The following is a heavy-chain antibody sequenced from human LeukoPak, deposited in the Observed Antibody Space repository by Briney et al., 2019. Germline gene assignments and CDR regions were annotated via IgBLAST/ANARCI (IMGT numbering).Heavy chain of an antibody. CDR3: ARRSSGWYYYYGMDV. D-gene: IGHD6-19*01. V-gene: IGHV4-34*01. Sequence: SETLSLTCAVYGGSFSGYYWSWIRQPPGKGLEWIGEINHSGSTNYSPSLKSRVTISVDTSKNQFSLKLSSVTAADTAVYYCARRSSGWYYYYGMDVWGQGTTVTVSS. J-gene: IGHJ6*02. CDR1: GGSFSGYY. CDR2: INHSGST.